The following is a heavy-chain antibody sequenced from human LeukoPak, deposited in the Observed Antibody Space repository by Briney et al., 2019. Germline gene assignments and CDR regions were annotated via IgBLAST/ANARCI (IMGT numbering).Heavy chain of an antibody. CDR2: ISYDGSNK. J-gene: IGHJ4*02. CDR3: AKGALYGSGSYSDY. V-gene: IGHV3-30*07. Sequence: GRSLRLSCAASGFTFSSYAMHWVRQAPGKGLEWVAVISYDGSNKYNADSVKGRFTISRDNSKNTLYLQMNSLRAEDTAVYYCAKGALYGSGSYSDYWGQGTLVTVSS. D-gene: IGHD3-10*01. CDR1: GFTFSSYA.